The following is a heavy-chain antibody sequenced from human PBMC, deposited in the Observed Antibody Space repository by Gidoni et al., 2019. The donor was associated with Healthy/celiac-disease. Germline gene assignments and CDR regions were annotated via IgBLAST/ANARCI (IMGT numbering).Heavy chain of an antibody. Sequence: EVQLVESGGGLVKPGGSLILSCAASGFTFSSYSMNWVRQAPGKGLEWVSSISSSSRYIYYADSVKGRFTISRDNAKNSLYLQMNSLRAEDTAVYYCARDGYSSGWYFDYWGQGTLVTVSS. J-gene: IGHJ4*02. D-gene: IGHD6-19*01. CDR3: ARDGYSSGWYFDY. V-gene: IGHV3-21*01. CDR1: GFTFSSYS. CDR2: ISSSSRYI.